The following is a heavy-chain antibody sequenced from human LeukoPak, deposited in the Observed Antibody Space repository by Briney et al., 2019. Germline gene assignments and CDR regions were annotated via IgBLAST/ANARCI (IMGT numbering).Heavy chain of an antibody. J-gene: IGHJ4*02. D-gene: IGHD1-26*01. CDR1: GYSISSDYY. CDR3: AGEWELTKGGYYFDY. Sequence: SETLSLTCSVSGYSISSDYYWGWIRQPPGKGLEWIGSIYHSGHTYYDLSLQSRVTISVDTSKNQFSLKLTSVTAADTAVYYCAGEWELTKGGYYFDYWGQGTLVTVSS. V-gene: IGHV4-38-2*02. CDR2: IYHSGHT.